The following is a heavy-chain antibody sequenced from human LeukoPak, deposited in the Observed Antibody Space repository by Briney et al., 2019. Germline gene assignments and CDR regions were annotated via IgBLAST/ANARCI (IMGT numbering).Heavy chain of an antibody. CDR1: GGTFSSYA. Sequence: ASVKVSCKASGGTFSSYAISWVRQARGQGLEWMGGIIPIFGTANYAQKFRGRVTITTDESTSTAYMELSSLRSEDTAVYYCARGLPYSNYWMLLDPWGQGTLVNVSS. J-gene: IGHJ5*02. D-gene: IGHD4-11*01. CDR3: ARGLPYSNYWMLLDP. V-gene: IGHV1-69*05. CDR2: IIPIFGTA.